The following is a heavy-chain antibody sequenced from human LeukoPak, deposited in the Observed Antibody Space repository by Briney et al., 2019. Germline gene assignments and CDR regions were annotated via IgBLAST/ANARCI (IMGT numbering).Heavy chain of an antibody. CDR1: GYTFTSYG. V-gene: IGHV1-18*01. D-gene: IGHD2-2*01. J-gene: IGHJ6*02. Sequence: ASVKVSCKASGYTFTSYGISWVRQAPGQGLEWMGWISAYNGNTNYAQKLQGRVTMTTDTSTSTAYMELRSLRSGDTAVYYCARRPGYCSSTSCLDYYYYGMDVWGQGTTVTVSS. CDR2: ISAYNGNT. CDR3: ARRPGYCSSTSCLDYYYYGMDV.